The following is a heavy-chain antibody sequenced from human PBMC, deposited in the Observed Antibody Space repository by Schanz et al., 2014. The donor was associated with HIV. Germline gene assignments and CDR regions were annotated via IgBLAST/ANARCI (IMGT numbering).Heavy chain of an antibody. J-gene: IGHJ6*02. CDR2: INPNSGGT. D-gene: IGHD5-12*01. Sequence: VQLVQSGAEVKEPGASVKVSCKASGYTFIDYYVHWVRQAPGQGLEWMGWINPNSGGTNYAQKFQGRVTMTRNTSINTAYMEVSGLKSEDTAVYYCARKMSISNQWLRALYSNYGMDVWGQGTTVTVSS. CDR3: ARKMSISNQWLRALYSNYGMDV. V-gene: IGHV1-2*02. CDR1: GYTFIDYY.